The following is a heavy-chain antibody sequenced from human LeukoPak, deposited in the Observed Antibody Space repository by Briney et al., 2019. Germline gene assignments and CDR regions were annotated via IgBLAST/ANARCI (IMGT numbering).Heavy chain of an antibody. CDR3: AKNFKYGGSYPDY. D-gene: IGHD1-26*01. CDR2: ISWDGGST. CDR1: GFTFDDYA. Sequence: GGSLRLSCAASGFTFDDYAMHWVRQAPGKGLEWVSLISWDGGSTYYADSVKGRFTISRDNSKNSLYLQMNSLRAEDTALYYCAKNFKYGGSYPDYWGQGTLVTVSS. J-gene: IGHJ4*02. V-gene: IGHV3-43D*03.